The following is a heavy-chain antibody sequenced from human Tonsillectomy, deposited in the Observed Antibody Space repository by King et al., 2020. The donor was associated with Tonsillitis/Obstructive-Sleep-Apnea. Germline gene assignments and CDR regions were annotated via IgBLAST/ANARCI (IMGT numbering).Heavy chain of an antibody. Sequence: VQLQQWGAGLLKPSETLSLTCAVYGGSFSGYYWSWIRQPPGKGLEWIGEINHSGSTNYNPSLKSRVTISVDTSKNQFSLKLSSVTAADTAVYYCARESFWRGSRRVKARGWFDPWGQGTLVTVSS. CDR3: ARESFWRGSRRVKARGWFDP. CDR1: GGSFSGYY. D-gene: IGHD3-3*01. CDR2: INHSGST. V-gene: IGHV4-34*01. J-gene: IGHJ5*02.